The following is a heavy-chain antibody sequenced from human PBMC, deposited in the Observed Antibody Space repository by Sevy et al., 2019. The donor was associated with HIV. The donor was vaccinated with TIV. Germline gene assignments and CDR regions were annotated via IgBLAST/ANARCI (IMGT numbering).Heavy chain of an antibody. D-gene: IGHD3-10*01. CDR2: ISGSGGST. CDR1: GFTFSSYA. J-gene: IGHJ3*02. CDR3: AKDLWFGELRDAFDI. V-gene: IGHV3-23*01. Sequence: GGSLGLSCAASGFTFSSYAMSWVRQAPGKGLEWVSAISGSGGSTYYADSVKGRFTISRDNSKNTLYLQMNSLRAEDTAVYYCAKDLWFGELRDAFDIWGQGTMVTVSS.